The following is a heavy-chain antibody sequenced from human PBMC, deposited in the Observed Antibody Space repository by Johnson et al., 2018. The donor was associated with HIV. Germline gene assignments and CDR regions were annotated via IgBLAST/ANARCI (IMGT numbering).Heavy chain of an antibody. J-gene: IGHJ3*02. D-gene: IGHD1-26*01. CDR2: IYSDGST. CDR1: GFTFSSYV. Sequence: VQLVESGGGVVQPGGSLRLSCAASGFTFSSYVMSWVRQAPGKGLEWVSIIYSDGSTYFADSVKGRFPISRDNSKNTLFLQLNSLRVEATAVYYCAKSWQSGSLYDAFHSWGQGTMVTVSS. CDR3: AKSWQSGSLYDAFHS. V-gene: IGHV3-23*03.